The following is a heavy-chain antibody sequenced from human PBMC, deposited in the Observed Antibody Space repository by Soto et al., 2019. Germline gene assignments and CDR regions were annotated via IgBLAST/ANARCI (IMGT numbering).Heavy chain of an antibody. Sequence: SETLSLTCTASGGSISSIRYYWGWIRQPPGKGLEWIGTIYYSGNTYYNPSLKSRVTVSVDTSKNQFSLRLNSVTAADTAVYYCARGMVSDGRNDAFDIWGQGTMVTVSS. V-gene: IGHV4-39*01. CDR1: GGSISSIRYY. CDR2: IYYSGNT. CDR3: ARGMVSDGRNDAFDI. D-gene: IGHD2-8*01. J-gene: IGHJ3*02.